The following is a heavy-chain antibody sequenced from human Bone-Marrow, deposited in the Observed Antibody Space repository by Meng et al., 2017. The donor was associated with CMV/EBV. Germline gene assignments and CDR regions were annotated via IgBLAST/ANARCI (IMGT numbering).Heavy chain of an antibody. CDR1: GFTFSSYW. CDR3: ARSWGLNWFDP. Sequence: GSLKISCAASGFTFSSYWMHWVRQAPGKGLVWVSRINSDGSSTSYADSVKGRFTISRDNAKNTLYLQMNSLRAEDTAVYYCARSWGLNWFDPWGQGTLVTVSS. V-gene: IGHV3-74*01. J-gene: IGHJ5*02. D-gene: IGHD7-27*01. CDR2: INSDGSST.